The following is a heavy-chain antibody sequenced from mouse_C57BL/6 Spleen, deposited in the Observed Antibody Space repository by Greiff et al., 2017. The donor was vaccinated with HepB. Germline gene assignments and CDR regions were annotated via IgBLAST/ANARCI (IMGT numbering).Heavy chain of an antibody. D-gene: IGHD1-1*01. CDR2: IYPRSGNT. Sequence: VHLVESGAELARPGASVKLSCKASGYTFTSYGISWVKQRTGQGLEWIGEIYPRSGNTYYNEKFKGKATLTADKSSSTAYMELRSLTSEDSAVYFCAKHYGSSYDAMDYWGQGTSVTVSS. CDR1: GYTFTSYG. V-gene: IGHV1-81*01. CDR3: AKHYGSSYDAMDY. J-gene: IGHJ4*01.